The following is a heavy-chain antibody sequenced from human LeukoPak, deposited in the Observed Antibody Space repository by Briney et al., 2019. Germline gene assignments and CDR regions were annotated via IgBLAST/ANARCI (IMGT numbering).Heavy chain of an antibody. CDR3: AKRSRPADYYDSSGYYFNWFDP. Sequence: GGSLRLSCAASGFTFSSYAMHWVRQAPGKGLEWVAVISYDGSNNYYADSVKGRFTFSRDNSKNTLYLQMNSLRAEDTAVYYCAKRSRPADYYDSSGYYFNWFDPWGQGTLVTVSS. J-gene: IGHJ5*02. CDR1: GFTFSSYA. V-gene: IGHV3-30-3*02. CDR2: ISYDGSNN. D-gene: IGHD3-22*01.